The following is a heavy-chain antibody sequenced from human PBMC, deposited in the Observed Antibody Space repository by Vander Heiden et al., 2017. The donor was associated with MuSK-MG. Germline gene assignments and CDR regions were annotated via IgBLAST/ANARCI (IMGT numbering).Heavy chain of an antibody. D-gene: IGHD5-12*01. J-gene: IGHJ3*02. Sequence: EVSLVESGGGLVQPGGSLRLSCAASGFPFSGYWMHWVRQAPGKGLVWVSRINCDGITTNYADSVQGRFTISRDNAKNTVYVQMNSLRAEDTAVYYCARGLRRDAIDIWGQGTMVTVSS. CDR1: GFPFSGYW. CDR3: ARGLRRDAIDI. CDR2: INCDGITT. V-gene: IGHV3-74*01.